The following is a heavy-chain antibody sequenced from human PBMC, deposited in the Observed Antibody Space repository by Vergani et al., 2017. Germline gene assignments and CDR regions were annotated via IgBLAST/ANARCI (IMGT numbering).Heavy chain of an antibody. V-gene: IGHV3-30*18. J-gene: IGHJ6*02. Sequence: QVQLVESGGGVVQPGRSLRLSCAASGFTFSSYGMHWVRQAPGKGLEWVAVISYDGSNKYYADSVKGRFTISRDNSKNTLYLQMNSLRAEDTAVYYCAKRREQLAHYYYYGMDVWGQGTTVTVSS. CDR3: AKRREQLAHYYYYGMDV. CDR1: GFTFSSYG. D-gene: IGHD1-26*01. CDR2: ISYDGSNK.